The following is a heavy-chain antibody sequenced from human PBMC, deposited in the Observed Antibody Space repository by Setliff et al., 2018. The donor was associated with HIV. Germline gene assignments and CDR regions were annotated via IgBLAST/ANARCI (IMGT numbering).Heavy chain of an antibody. J-gene: IGHJ4*02. V-gene: IGHV4-59*01. D-gene: IGHD4-17*01. Sequence: PSETLSLTCTVSGGSITGYYWSWIRQPPGKGLEWIGYIYYSGNTNYNPSLKSRVTLSIDTSKNQFSLNLHSVTAADTAVYYGARDPPGYGDSNDFWGQGTLVTVSS. CDR2: IYYSGNT. CDR1: GGSITGYY. CDR3: ARDPPGYGDSNDF.